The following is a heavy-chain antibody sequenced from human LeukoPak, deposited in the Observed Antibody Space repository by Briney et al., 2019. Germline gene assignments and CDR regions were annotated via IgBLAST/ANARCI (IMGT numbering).Heavy chain of an antibody. CDR3: AKDSGIAAAGIDY. J-gene: IGHJ4*02. D-gene: IGHD6-13*01. Sequence: GGSLRLSCAASGFTFDDYAMHWVRQAPGKGLEWVSGISWNSGSIGYADSVQGRFTISRDNAKNSLYLQMNSLRAEDTALYYCAKDSGIAAAGIDYWGQGTLVTVSS. CDR2: ISWNSGSI. CDR1: GFTFDDYA. V-gene: IGHV3-9*01.